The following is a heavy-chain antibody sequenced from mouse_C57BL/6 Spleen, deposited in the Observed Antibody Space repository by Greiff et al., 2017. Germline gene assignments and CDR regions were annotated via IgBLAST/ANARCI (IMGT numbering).Heavy chain of an antibody. J-gene: IGHJ1*03. CDR3: ARDALRYWYFDV. V-gene: IGHV5-4*01. D-gene: IGHD1-1*01. CDR1: GFTFSSYA. CDR2: ISDGGSYT. Sequence: EVQGVESGGGLVKPGGSLKLSCAASGFTFSSYAMYWVRQTPEKRLEWVATISDGGSYTYYPDNVKGRFTISRDNAKNNLYLQMSHLTSEDTAMYYCARDALRYWYFDVWGTGTTVTVSS.